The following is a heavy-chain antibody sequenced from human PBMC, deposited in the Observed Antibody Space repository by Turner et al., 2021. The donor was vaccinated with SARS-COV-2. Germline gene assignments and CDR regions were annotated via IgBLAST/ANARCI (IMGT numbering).Heavy chain of an antibody. CDR3: ASATRGGTYYYSAFDI. CDR1: GFTFSMYT. J-gene: IGHJ3*02. V-gene: IGHV3-30*01. CDR2: ISYAGNIK. D-gene: IGHD1-26*01. Sequence: QVQLVESGGGVVQPGRSLSLPCAASGFTFSMYTMYWVPQAPGKGREWVALISYAGNIKQYADSVKGRLTISRDNSKNTVYLQMNSLGAEDTAVYYCASATRGGTYYYSAFDIWGQGTMVTVSS.